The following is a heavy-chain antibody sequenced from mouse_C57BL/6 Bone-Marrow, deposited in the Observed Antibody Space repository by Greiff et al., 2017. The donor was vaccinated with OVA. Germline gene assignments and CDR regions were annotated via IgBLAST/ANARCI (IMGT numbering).Heavy chain of an antibody. Sequence: DVKLVESGPELVKPGASVKISCKASGYSFTGYYMNWVKQSPEKSLEWIGEINPSTGGTTYNQKFKAKATLTVDKSSSTAYMQLKSLTSEDSAFYYCARGGTSPFAYWGQGTLVTVSA. CDR2: INPSTGGT. V-gene: IGHV1-42*01. CDR1: GYSFTGYY. D-gene: IGHD4-1*01. J-gene: IGHJ3*01. CDR3: ARGGTSPFAY.